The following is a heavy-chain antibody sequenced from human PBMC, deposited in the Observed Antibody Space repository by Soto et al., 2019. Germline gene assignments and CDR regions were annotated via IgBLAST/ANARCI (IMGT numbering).Heavy chain of an antibody. Sequence: QVHLQESGPGLVKPSGTPSLTCVVSGGSVSAEYWWSWVRQPPGKGREWIGEIYHGGSTNYNPSLKSRVTISIDKSDNQFSLKLNCVTAADTGVYYCSRNPFDYWGQGAQVTVSA. J-gene: IGHJ4*02. CDR2: IYHGGST. CDR1: GGSVSAEYW. CDR3: SRNPFDY. V-gene: IGHV4-4*02.